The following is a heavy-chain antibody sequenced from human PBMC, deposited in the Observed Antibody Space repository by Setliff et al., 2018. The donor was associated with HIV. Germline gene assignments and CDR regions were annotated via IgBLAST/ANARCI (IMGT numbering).Heavy chain of an antibody. J-gene: IGHJ4*02. Sequence: ASVKVSCKASGGPFTSSSIGWVRQAPGQGLEWMGRIIPILGVPRYAQKFQGRVTITADKSTSTSYMHLSSLRAEETAVYYCARGRHAVVVTALEHDYWGQGTLVTVSS. CDR2: IIPILGVP. CDR3: ARGRHAVVVTALEHDY. CDR1: GGPFTSSS. D-gene: IGHD2-21*02. V-gene: IGHV1-69*02.